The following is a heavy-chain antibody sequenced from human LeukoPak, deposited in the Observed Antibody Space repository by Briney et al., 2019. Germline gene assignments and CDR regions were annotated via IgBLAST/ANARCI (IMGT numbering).Heavy chain of an antibody. CDR1: GYTFTSYG. V-gene: IGHV1-69*13. J-gene: IGHJ5*02. CDR2: IIPIFGTA. Sequence: SVKVSCKASGYTFTSYGISWVRQAPGQGLEWMGGIIPIFGTANYAQKFQGRVTITADESTSTAYMELSSLRSEDTAVYYCARVVFYDSSGYYNGWFDPWGQGTLVTVSS. D-gene: IGHD3-22*01. CDR3: ARVVFYDSSGYYNGWFDP.